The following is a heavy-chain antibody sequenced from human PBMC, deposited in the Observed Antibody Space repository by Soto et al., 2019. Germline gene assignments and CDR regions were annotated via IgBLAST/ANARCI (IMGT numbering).Heavy chain of an antibody. D-gene: IGHD3-10*01. CDR3: ASLALVRGVPYYFDY. CDR1: GDSISRHAYY. Sequence: QMQLQESGPGLVKPSQTLPLTCSVSGDSISRHAYYWSWIRQQPGKGLAWIGHIYHSGSTYYNPSLTSRVIISIDTSKNQFSLNLSSVTAADTAVYYCASLALVRGVPYYFDYWGQGTLGTVSS. V-gene: IGHV4-31*03. CDR2: IYHSGST. J-gene: IGHJ4*02.